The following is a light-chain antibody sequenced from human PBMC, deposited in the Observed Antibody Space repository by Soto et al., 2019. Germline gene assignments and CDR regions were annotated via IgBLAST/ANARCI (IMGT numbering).Light chain of an antibody. J-gene: IGLJ1*01. CDR2: DVS. CDR3: SSYTTSRLYV. Sequence: QSALTQPASVSGSPGQSITISCTGTSSDVCGYNYVVWYQQYPGKAPKLMIYDVSNRPSGVSNRFSGSKSGNTASLTISGLQAEDEADYYCSSYTTSRLYVFGTGTKVTVL. CDR1: SSDVCGYNY. V-gene: IGLV2-14*01.